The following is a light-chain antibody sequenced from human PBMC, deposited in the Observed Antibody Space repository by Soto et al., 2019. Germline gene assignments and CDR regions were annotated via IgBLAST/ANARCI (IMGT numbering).Light chain of an antibody. Sequence: AIQMTQSPSSLSASVGDRVTITCRASQGIRDELGWYQQKAGKAPNLLISAASRLQSGVPSRFSGRGSGTDFTLTISSLQTEDFATYYCLQDYDYPRTFGQGTKGDIK. V-gene: IGKV1-6*01. CDR2: AAS. CDR1: QGIRDE. J-gene: IGKJ1*01. CDR3: LQDYDYPRT.